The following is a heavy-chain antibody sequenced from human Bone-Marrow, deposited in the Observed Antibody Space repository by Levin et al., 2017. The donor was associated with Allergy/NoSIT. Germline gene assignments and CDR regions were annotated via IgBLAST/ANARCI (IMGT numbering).Heavy chain of an antibody. CDR3: ARDYRSGWFDY. V-gene: IGHV3-33*01. CDR2: IWSDGNKK. CDR1: GFTFSSSG. Sequence: PGGSLRLSCVASGFTFSSSGFHWVRQAPGKGLEWVAIIWSDGNKKYYADSVKGRFSISRDNSKNTIYLQINSLRAEDTAVYYCARDYRSGWFDYWGQGTLVTVSS. J-gene: IGHJ4*02. D-gene: IGHD6-19*01.